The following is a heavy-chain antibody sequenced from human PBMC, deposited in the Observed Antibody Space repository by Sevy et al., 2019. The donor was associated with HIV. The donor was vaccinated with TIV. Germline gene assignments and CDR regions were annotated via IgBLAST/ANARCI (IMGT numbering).Heavy chain of an antibody. V-gene: IGHV3-20*04. CDR1: GFTFDDYG. J-gene: IGHJ4*02. CDR3: AREPPRYCSGGSCYTYPDY. Sequence: GGSLRLSCAAYGFTFDDYGMSWVRQAPGKGMEWVSGINWNGGGTGYADSVKGRFTISRDNAKNSLYLQMNRLRAEDTALYYCAREPPRYCSGGSCYTYPDYWGQGTLVTVSS. D-gene: IGHD2-15*01. CDR2: INWNGGGT.